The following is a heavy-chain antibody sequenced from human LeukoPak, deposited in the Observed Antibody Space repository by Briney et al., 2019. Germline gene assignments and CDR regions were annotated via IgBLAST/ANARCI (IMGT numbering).Heavy chain of an antibody. Sequence: PGGSLRLSCAASGFTFSDYYMSWIRQAPGKGLEWVSYISSSSSYTNYADSVKGRFTISRDNSKNTLYLQMNSLRAEDTALYYCAKDLTSWNYWGQGTLVTVSS. CDR3: AKDLTSWNY. CDR1: GFTFSDYY. CDR2: ISSSSSYT. J-gene: IGHJ4*02. D-gene: IGHD2-2*01. V-gene: IGHV3-11*05.